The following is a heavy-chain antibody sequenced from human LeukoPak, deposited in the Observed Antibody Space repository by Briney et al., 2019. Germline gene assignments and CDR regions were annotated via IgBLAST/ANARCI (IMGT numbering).Heavy chain of an antibody. CDR3: ARDGGVNTNFDY. V-gene: IGHV3-7*01. D-gene: IGHD2-8*02. J-gene: IGHJ4*02. CDR2: TKPDGSAE. Sequence: GGSLRLSCAASGFTLRNYWMGWVRQAPGKGLEWVANTKPDGSAEYYADSVRGRFTTSRDNANNLLYLQMNRLRAEDTAVYYCARDGGVNTNFDYWGQGTLVTVSS. CDR1: GFTLRNYW.